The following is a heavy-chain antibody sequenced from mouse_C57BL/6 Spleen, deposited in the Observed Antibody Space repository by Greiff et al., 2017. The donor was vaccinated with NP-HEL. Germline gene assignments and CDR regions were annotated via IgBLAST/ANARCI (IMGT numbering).Heavy chain of an antibody. CDR2: IDPSDSET. CDR1: GYTFTSYW. D-gene: IGHD1-1*01. CDR3: AREHYYGSSFYFDY. V-gene: IGHV1-52*01. J-gene: IGHJ2*01. Sequence: QVQLQQPGAELVRPGSSVKLSCKASGYTFTSYWMHWVKQRPIQGLEWIGNIDPSDSETHYNQKFKDKATLTVDKSSSTAYMQLSSLTSEDSAVYYGAREHYYGSSFYFDYWGQGTTLTVSS.